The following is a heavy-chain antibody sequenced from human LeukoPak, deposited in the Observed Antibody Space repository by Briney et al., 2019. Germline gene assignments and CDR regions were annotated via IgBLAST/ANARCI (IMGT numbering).Heavy chain of an antibody. V-gene: IGHV4-59*08. CDR3: ARNGAEAGTWGNWYDP. CDR1: GGSISSYY. D-gene: IGHD6-13*01. Sequence: PSETLSLTCTVSGGSISSYYWSWIRQPPGKGLEWIGYIYYSGSTNYNPSLKSRVTISVDTSKNQFSLKLSSVTAADTPVYYCARNGAEAGTWGNWYDPWGQGTLVTVSS. CDR2: IYYSGST. J-gene: IGHJ5*02.